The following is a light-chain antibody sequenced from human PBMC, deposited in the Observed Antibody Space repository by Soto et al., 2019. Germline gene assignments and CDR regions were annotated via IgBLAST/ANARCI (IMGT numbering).Light chain of an antibody. J-gene: IGLJ2*01. V-gene: IGLV1-40*01. CDR1: SSNIGAGYD. CDR3: QSYDSSLSAL. Sequence: QSVLTQPPSVSGAPGQRVTISCTGSSSNIGAGYDVHWYQQLPGTAPKLLIYGNSNRPSGVPDRFSGSKSGTSASLAITGLQAEDGADYYCQSYDSSLSALFGGGTKL. CDR2: GNS.